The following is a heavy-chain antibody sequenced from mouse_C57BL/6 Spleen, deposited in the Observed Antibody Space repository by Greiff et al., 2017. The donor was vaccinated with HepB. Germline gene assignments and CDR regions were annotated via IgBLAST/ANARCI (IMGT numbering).Heavy chain of an antibody. CDR2: INPNNGGT. J-gene: IGHJ2*01. V-gene: IGHV1-26*01. Sequence: EVQLQQSGPELVKPGASVKISCKASGYTFTDYYMNWVKQSHGKSLEWIGDINPNNGGTSYNQKFKGKATLTVDKSSSTAYMELRSLTSEDSAVYYCARGGYDVPDYWGQGTTLTVSS. CDR1: GYTFTDYY. CDR3: ARGGYDVPDY. D-gene: IGHD2-2*01.